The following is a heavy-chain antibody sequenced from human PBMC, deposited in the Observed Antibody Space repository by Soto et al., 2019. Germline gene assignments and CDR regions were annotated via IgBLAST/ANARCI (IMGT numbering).Heavy chain of an antibody. Sequence: QVQLVQSGAEVKKPGASVKVSCKASGYTFTGYYMHWVRQAPGQGLEWMGWINPNSGGTNYAQKFQGWVTMTRDTSISTAYMELSRLRSDDTAVYYCARDGPYSSGWYYFDYWGQGTLVTVSS. J-gene: IGHJ4*02. D-gene: IGHD6-19*01. V-gene: IGHV1-2*04. CDR2: INPNSGGT. CDR1: GYTFTGYY. CDR3: ARDGPYSSGWYYFDY.